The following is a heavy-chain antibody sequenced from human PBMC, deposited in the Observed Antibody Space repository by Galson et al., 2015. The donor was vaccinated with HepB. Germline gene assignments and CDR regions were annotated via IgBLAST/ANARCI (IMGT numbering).Heavy chain of an antibody. CDR1: GFTFSNYN. J-gene: IGHJ4*02. D-gene: IGHD3-22*01. CDR2: ISSSSTTI. CDR3: AATMIALDY. V-gene: IGHV3-48*02. Sequence: SLRLSCAASGFTFSNYNMNWVRQAPGKGLEWVSHISSSSTTIYYTDSVKGRFTISRDNAKNSLYLQMNSLRDEDTAIYYCAATMIALDYWGQGTLVTVSS.